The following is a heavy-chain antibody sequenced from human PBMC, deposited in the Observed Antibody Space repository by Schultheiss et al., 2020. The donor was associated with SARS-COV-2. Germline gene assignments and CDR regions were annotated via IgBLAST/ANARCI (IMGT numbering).Heavy chain of an antibody. Sequence: SETLSLTCTVSGGSISSGFYYWTWIRQPAGKGLEWMGHIYISGSTKYNPSLKSRVTISVDTSKNQFSLKLSSVTAADTAVYYCARGGCSGGSCYYGMDVWGQGTTVTVSS. D-gene: IGHD2-15*01. CDR2: IYISGST. V-gene: IGHV4-61*09. CDR1: GGSISSGFYY. J-gene: IGHJ6*02. CDR3: ARGGCSGGSCYYGMDV.